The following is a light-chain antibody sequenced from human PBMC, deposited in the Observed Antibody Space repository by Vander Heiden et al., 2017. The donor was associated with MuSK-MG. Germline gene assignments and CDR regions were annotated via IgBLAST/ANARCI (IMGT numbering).Light chain of an antibody. Sequence: QSALTQPPSASGSPGQSVTISCTGTSSDVGAYNDVSWYQQHPGKAPQLMIYEVTKRPSGVPDRFSGSKSGNTASLTVSGLQAEDEADYYCSSYAGSSVVFGGGTKLTVL. V-gene: IGLV2-8*01. CDR3: SSYAGSSVV. CDR1: SSDVGAYND. J-gene: IGLJ2*01. CDR2: EVT.